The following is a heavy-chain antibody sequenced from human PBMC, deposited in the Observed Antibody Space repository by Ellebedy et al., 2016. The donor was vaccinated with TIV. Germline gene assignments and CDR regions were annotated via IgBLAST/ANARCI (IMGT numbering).Heavy chain of an antibody. J-gene: IGHJ6*02. Sequence: GGSLRLXCAASGFTFSSYAMSWVRQAPGKGLEWVSAISGSGGSTYYADSVKGQFTISRDNSKNTLYLQMNSLRAEDTAVYYCAKGAREDYGDYGKYYYYGMDVWGQGTTVTVSS. V-gene: IGHV3-23*01. CDR3: AKGAREDYGDYGKYYYYGMDV. CDR1: GFTFSSYA. D-gene: IGHD4-17*01. CDR2: ISGSGGST.